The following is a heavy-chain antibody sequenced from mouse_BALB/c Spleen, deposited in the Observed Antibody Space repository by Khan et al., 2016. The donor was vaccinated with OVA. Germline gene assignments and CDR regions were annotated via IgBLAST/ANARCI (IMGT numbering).Heavy chain of an antibody. D-gene: IGHD2-14*01. Sequence: EVQLQESGAELGRPGSSVKLSCKTSGSTFTSYGIKWVKQRPGQGLEWIGYIYPGNGYTAYNERFQGKAILNSDTSSSTAYMQLRSLTSEDSAIYFCTTANYRYYFDYWGQGTTLTVSS. CDR3: TTANYRYYFDY. V-gene: IGHV1S134*01. CDR2: IYPGNGYT. J-gene: IGHJ2*01. CDR1: GSTFTSYG.